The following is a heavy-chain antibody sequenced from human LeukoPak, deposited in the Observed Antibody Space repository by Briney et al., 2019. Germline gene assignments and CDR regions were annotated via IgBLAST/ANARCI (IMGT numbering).Heavy chain of an antibody. CDR1: GGSISSSSHY. D-gene: IGHD6-19*01. J-gene: IGHJ4*02. CDR3: ARHQWLGPFDS. CDR2: IYFSGST. Sequence: SETLSLTCTVFGGSISSSSHYCGWIRQPPGEGLEWIGSIYFSGSTYYSPSLKSRVTISVDPSTNQFSLKLSSVTAADTAVYFCARHQWLGPFDSWGQGTLVTVSS. V-gene: IGHV4-39*01.